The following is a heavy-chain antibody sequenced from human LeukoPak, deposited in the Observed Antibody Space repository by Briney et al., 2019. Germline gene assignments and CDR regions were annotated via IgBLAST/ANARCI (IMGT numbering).Heavy chain of an antibody. D-gene: IGHD1-1*01. CDR1: GGSISSSDYY. V-gene: IGHV4-30-4*01. CDR3: AREKRAESISTPGTLDY. Sequence: SETLSLTCTVSGGSISSSDYYWTWIRQAPGKGLEWIAYIFYSGTTYYNPSLNSRLAMAVDTSKNQFSLNLSSVVAADTAMYYCAREKRAESISTPGTLDYWGQGTLVTVSS. CDR2: IFYSGTT. J-gene: IGHJ4*02.